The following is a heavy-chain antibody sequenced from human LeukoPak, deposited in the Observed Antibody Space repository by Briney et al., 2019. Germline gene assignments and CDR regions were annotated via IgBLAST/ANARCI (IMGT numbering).Heavy chain of an antibody. V-gene: IGHV1-18*01. J-gene: IGHJ1*01. D-gene: IGHD5-12*01. CDR2: ISVYNGNTNT. Sequence: ASVKVSCKASGYTFSSYGINWVRQTPGQGLEWMGWISVYNGNTNTNYAQNLQGRVTMTTDTSTSTAYMELTSLTSDDTAVYYCARDYGYGAYGPTYFQHWGQGTLVTVSS. CDR1: GYTFSSYG. CDR3: ARDYGYGAYGPTYFQH.